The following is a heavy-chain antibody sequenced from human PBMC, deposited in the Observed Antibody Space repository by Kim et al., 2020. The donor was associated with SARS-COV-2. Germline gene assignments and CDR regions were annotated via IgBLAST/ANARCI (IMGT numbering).Heavy chain of an antibody. V-gene: IGHV3-30*04. CDR2: ISYDGSNK. Sequence: GGSLRLSCAASGFTFSSYAMHWVRQAPGKGLEWVAVISYDGSNKYYADSVKGRFTISRDNSKNTLYLQMNSLRAEDTAVYYCARDRAPMVRGVMYLDYWGQGTLVTVSS. CDR1: GFTFSSYA. J-gene: IGHJ4*02. CDR3: ARDRAPMVRGVMYLDY. D-gene: IGHD3-10*01.